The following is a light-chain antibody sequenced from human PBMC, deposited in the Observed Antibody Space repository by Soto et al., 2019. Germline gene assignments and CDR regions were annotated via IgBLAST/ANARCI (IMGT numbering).Light chain of an antibody. CDR1: QRISNNY. CDR2: GAF. V-gene: IGKV3-20*01. J-gene: IGKJ1*01. CDR3: QQYDSSPGT. Sequence: EIGLTQSPGTLALSPGERATPYCRASQRISNNYLAWYQKKPGQAPRLLIYGAFSRATGIPDRFSGSGSGTDFTLTISRLEPEDFAVFYCQQYDSSPGTFGQGTKVDI.